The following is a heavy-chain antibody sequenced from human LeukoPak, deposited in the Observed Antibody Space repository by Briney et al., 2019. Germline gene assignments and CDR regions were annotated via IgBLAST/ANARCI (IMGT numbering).Heavy chain of an antibody. Sequence: GGSLRLSCAASGFTFSSYAMSWVRQAPGKGLEWVANIKQDGSEKYYVDSVKGRFTMSRDNAKNSLYLQMNSLRAEDTAVYYCARVQWELRGVGSYFEYWGQGALVTVSS. CDR1: GFTFSSYA. CDR3: ARVQWELRGVGSYFEY. CDR2: IKQDGSEK. V-gene: IGHV3-7*01. J-gene: IGHJ4*02. D-gene: IGHD1-26*01.